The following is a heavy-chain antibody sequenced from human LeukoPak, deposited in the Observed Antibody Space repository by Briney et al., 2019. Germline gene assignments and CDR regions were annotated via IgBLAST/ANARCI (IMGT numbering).Heavy chain of an antibody. V-gene: IGHV3-23*01. CDR2: ISGPGGST. CDR3: AKDSRYSATRPTFDF. J-gene: IGHJ4*02. D-gene: IGHD3-9*01. CDR1: GFAFSSYA. Sequence: PGGSLRFPCEAPGFAFSSYAMTWFPQAPRKGLEGVSGISGPGGSTYYADSVKGRFTISRDNSRNRLFLQMNSLRGDDTAVYFCAKDSRYSATRPTFDFWGQGTLVTVSS.